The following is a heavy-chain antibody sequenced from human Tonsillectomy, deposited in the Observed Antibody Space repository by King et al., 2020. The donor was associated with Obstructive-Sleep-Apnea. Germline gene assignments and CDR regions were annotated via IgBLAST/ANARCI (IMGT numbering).Heavy chain of an antibody. CDR1: GFAVINYA. V-gene: IGHV3-23*04. Sequence: VQLVESGGGFVQPWGFLGLFCAGSGFAVINYAMSWVRQAPGEGLEVGLGISRRGVSTYYADSAKGRFTISSDSSKDMVYLQMNSLRTEDTAVYFCAKDYGGVPFDFWGQGALVTVSS. J-gene: IGHJ4*02. CDR3: AKDYGGVPFDF. CDR2: ISRRGVST. D-gene: IGHD4-23*01.